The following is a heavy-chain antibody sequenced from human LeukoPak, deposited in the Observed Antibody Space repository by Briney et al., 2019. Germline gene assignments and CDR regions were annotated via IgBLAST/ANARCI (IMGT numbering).Heavy chain of an antibody. CDR3: ARDSYNWNDEDY. CDR2: ISAYNGNT. Sequence: ASVKASCKASGYTFTSYGISWVRQAPGQGLEWMGWISAYNGNTNYAQKLQGRVTMTTDTSTSTAYMELRSLRSDDTAVYYCARDSYNWNDEDYWGQGTLVTVSS. D-gene: IGHD1-20*01. V-gene: IGHV1-18*01. CDR1: GYTFTSYG. J-gene: IGHJ4*02.